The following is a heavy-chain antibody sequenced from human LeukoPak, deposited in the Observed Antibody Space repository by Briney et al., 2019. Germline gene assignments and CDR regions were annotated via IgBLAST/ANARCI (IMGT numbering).Heavy chain of an antibody. V-gene: IGHV3-7*01. Sequence: GGSLRLSCAASGFTFSSYWMSWVRQAPGQGLEWVANIKQDGSEKYYVDSVKGRFTISRDNAKNSLYLQMNSLRAGDTAVYYCAREGCSSTSCIYYYYYMDVWGKGTTVTVSS. D-gene: IGHD2-2*01. CDR1: GFTFSSYW. CDR2: IKQDGSEK. CDR3: AREGCSSTSCIYYYYYMDV. J-gene: IGHJ6*03.